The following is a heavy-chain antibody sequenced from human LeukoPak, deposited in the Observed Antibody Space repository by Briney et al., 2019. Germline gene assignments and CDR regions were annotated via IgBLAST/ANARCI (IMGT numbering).Heavy chain of an antibody. CDR2: IYTSGNT. CDR1: GGSINSGSYY. Sequence: SQTLSLTCTVSGGSINSGSYYWSWIRQPAGKGLEWIGRIYTSGNTNYNPSLKSRVTISVDTSKNQFSLKLSSVTAADTAVYYCARDTELLWFGEFTNWFDPWGRGTLVTVSS. J-gene: IGHJ5*02. V-gene: IGHV4-61*02. D-gene: IGHD3-10*01. CDR3: ARDTELLWFGEFTNWFDP.